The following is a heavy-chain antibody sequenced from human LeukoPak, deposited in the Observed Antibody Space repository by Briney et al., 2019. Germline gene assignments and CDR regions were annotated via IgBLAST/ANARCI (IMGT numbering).Heavy chain of an antibody. V-gene: IGHV3-23*01. Sequence: QPGGSLRLSCTASGLTFSTSGMSWVRQAPGKGLEWVSVISGSGATTSYADSVKGRFTISRDNSKNTLYLQMNSLRAEDTAVYYCAKGPHTQDYYDSSGYYYDYWGQGTLVTVSS. CDR3: AKGPHTQDYYDSSGYYYDY. CDR2: ISGSGATT. D-gene: IGHD3-22*01. J-gene: IGHJ4*02. CDR1: GLTFSTSG.